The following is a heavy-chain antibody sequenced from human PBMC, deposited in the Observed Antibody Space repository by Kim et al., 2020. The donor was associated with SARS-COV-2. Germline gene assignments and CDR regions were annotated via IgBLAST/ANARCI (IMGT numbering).Heavy chain of an antibody. V-gene: IGHV4-4*06. J-gene: IGHJ6*02. CDR3: ASHKRGYSYGENYGMDV. D-gene: IGHD5-18*01. Sequence: LKSRVTMSVDTSKNQFSLKLSSVTAADTAVYYCASHKRGYSYGENYGMDVWGQGTTVTVSS.